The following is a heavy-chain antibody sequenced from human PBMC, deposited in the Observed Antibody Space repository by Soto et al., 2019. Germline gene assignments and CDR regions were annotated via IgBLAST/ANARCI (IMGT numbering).Heavy chain of an antibody. D-gene: IGHD6-13*01. V-gene: IGHV1-8*01. CDR1: GYTFTSYD. CDR2: MNPSSGNT. J-gene: IGHJ4*02. CDR3: ARGPGYIAEGGSG. Sequence: QVQLVQSGAEVKKPGASVKVSCKASGYTFTSYDINWVRQAPGQGLEWMGWMNPSSGNTGYAQKFLGRVTMTRNTSISTAYMELSGLRPEDTAVYYCARGPGYIAEGGSGWGQGTLVTVSS.